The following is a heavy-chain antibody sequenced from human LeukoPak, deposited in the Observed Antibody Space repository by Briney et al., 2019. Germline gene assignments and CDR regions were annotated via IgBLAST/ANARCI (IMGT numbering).Heavy chain of an antibody. CDR3: ASWGEGALDN. CDR1: GFTFSSYW. J-gene: IGHJ4*02. D-gene: IGHD1-26*01. V-gene: IGHV3-7*01. CDR2: IKQDGSEK. Sequence: GGSLRLSCAASGFTFSSYWMTWVRQAPGKGLEWVANIKQDGSEKYYVDSVKGRFTISRDNAKNSLYLQMNSLRVEDTGVYYCASWGEGALDNWGQGTLVTVSS.